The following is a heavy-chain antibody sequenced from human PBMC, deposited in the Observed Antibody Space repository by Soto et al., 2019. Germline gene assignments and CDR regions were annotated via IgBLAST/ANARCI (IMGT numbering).Heavy chain of an antibody. D-gene: IGHD6-6*01. CDR1: GGTFSSYA. J-gene: IGHJ5*02. Sequence: ASVKVSCKASGGTFSSYAISWVRQAPGQGLEWMGGIIPIFGTANYAQKFQGRVTITADESTSTAYMELSSLRSEDTAVYYCARGVEYSSSNWFDPWGQGTLVTVSS. V-gene: IGHV1-69*13. CDR2: IIPIFGTA. CDR3: ARGVEYSSSNWFDP.